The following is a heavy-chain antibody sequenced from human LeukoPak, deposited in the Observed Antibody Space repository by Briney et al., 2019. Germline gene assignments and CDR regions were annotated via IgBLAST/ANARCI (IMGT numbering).Heavy chain of an antibody. CDR1: GFTLSSFT. CDR2: ISYDESQK. J-gene: IGHJ4*02. D-gene: IGHD6-13*01. V-gene: IGHV3-30-3*01. CDR3: ARAYDSSWHNFDY. Sequence: GGSLRLSCAASGFTLSSFTMHWVRHNPGKGLEWVAVISYDESQKWYADSVKGRFTISRDISKNTLYLEMDSLRGEDTAVYYCARAYDSSWHNFDYWGQGSLVTVSS.